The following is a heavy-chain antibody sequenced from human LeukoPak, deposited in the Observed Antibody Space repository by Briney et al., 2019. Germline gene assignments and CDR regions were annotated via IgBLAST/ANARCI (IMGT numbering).Heavy chain of an antibody. J-gene: IGHJ4*02. CDR3: AKLSRGEPNDY. CDR2: ISGSGGRT. CDR1: GFTFSSYA. Sequence: GGSLRLSCAASGFTFSSYAMTWVRQAPGKGLEWVSVISGSGGRTHYADSVEGRFTISRDNSKNTLYLQMNSLRAEDTATYYCAKLSRGEPNDYWGQGTLVTVSS. D-gene: IGHD4-17*01. V-gene: IGHV3-23*01.